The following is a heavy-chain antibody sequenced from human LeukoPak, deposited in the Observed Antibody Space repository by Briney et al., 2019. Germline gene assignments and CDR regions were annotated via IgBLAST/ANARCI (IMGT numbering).Heavy chain of an antibody. CDR3: AKETVYSSSLVTFNWFDP. V-gene: IGHV3-7*01. CDR2: IKQDGTEK. CDR1: GFTFTTYW. D-gene: IGHD6-13*01. Sequence: GGSLRLSCAASGFTFTTYWMSWVRQAPGKGLEWVANIKQDGTEKYYVDSVKGRFTISRDNPKNTLYLQMNSLRAEDTAVYYCAKETVYSSSLVTFNWFDPWGQGTLVTVSS. J-gene: IGHJ5*02.